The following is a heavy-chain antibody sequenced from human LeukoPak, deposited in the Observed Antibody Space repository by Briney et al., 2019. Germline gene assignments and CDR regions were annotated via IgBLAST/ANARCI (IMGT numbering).Heavy chain of an antibody. CDR2: ISGSGDT. J-gene: IGHJ4*02. CDR1: GASFSVYY. Sequence: SETLSLTCAVYGASFSVYYWTWIRQPPGKGLEWIGDISGSGDTNYNPSLRSRITISLDMSKKELSLKVESVTAADTAVYYCAREVRGNFDYWGQGTLVTVSS. CDR3: AREVRGNFDY. D-gene: IGHD3-10*01. V-gene: IGHV4-34*01.